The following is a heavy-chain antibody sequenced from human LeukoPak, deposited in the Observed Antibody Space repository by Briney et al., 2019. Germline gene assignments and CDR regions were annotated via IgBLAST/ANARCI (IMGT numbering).Heavy chain of an antibody. D-gene: IGHD1-26*01. J-gene: IGHJ3*02. CDR3: ARGSIVGAKTLGFGAFDI. Sequence: AASVKVSCKASGYTFTSYYMHWVRQAPGQGLEWMGIINPSGGSRSYAQKFQGRVTMTRDTSTSTVYMELSSLRSEDTAVYYCARGSIVGAKTLGFGAFDIWGQGTMVTVSS. CDR2: INPSGGSR. CDR1: GYTFTSYY. V-gene: IGHV1-46*01.